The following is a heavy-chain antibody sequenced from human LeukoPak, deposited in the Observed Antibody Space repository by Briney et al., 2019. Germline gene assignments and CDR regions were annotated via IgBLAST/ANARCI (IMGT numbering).Heavy chain of an antibody. J-gene: IGHJ4*02. CDR1: GFTFRSYA. D-gene: IGHD3-22*01. CDR2: ISGSGTST. Sequence: SAGSLRLSCAASGFTFRSYAMSWVRQAPGKGLEWVLAISGSGTSTYYADSVKGRFTISRDNSKTTLYLQMNSLRAEDTAVYYCEGTYYYDSSDDYWGQGTLVTVSS. V-gene: IGHV3-23*01. CDR3: EGTYYYDSSDDY.